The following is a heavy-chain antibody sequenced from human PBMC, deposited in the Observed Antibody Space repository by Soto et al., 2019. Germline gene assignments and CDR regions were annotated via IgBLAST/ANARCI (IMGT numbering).Heavy chain of an antibody. CDR1: GGSISTNW. Sequence: QVQLQESGPGLMKPSGTLSLTCAVSGGSISTNWWSWVHQPPGKGLEWIGEIYHSGATNYNPSLKNRVTMSVDKSQNHLSLNLNSVTAADPAVYYCARHIAVSGTRGFDFWGHGTLVTVSS. D-gene: IGHD6-19*01. V-gene: IGHV4-4*02. J-gene: IGHJ4*01. CDR3: ARHIAVSGTRGFDF. CDR2: IYHSGAT.